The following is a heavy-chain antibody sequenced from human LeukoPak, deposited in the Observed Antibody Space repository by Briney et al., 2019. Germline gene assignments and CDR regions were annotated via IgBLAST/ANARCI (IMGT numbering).Heavy chain of an antibody. V-gene: IGHV3-23*03. J-gene: IGHJ3*02. CDR3: AKGGVVHAFNI. CDR1: GFTYSHYG. Sequence: GGSLRLSCVASGFTYSHYGMNWVRQAPGKGLEWVSVIYSGGSTYYADSVKGRFTISRDNSKSTLYLQMNSLRAEDTAVYYCAKGGVVHAFNIWGQGTMITVSS. D-gene: IGHD2-15*01. CDR2: IYSGGST.